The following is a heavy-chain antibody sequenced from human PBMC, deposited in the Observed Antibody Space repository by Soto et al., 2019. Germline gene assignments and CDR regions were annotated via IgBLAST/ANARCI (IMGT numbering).Heavy chain of an antibody. CDR2: INAGNGNT. V-gene: IGHV1-3*01. CDR3: ARDGDTMVRGVVVGRSNWFDP. Sequence: QVQLVQSGAEVKKPGASVKVSCKASGYTFTSYAMHWVRQAPGQRREWMGWINAGNGNTKYSRKVQGRVTITRDTSASAAYMELSSMRSEDTAVYYCARDGDTMVRGVVVGRSNWFDPWGQGTLVTVSS. D-gene: IGHD3-10*01. J-gene: IGHJ5*02. CDR1: GYTFTSYA.